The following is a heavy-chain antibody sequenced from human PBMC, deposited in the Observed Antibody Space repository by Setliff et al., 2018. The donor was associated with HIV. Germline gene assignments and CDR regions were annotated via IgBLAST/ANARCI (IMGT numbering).Heavy chain of an antibody. CDR1: GFAFSDYS. CDR2: IKQDGSEK. J-gene: IGHJ3*02. Sequence: GGSLRLSCAASGFAFSDYSINWVRQAPGKGLEWVANIKQDGSEKYYVDSVKGRFTISRDNAKNSLYLQMNSLRAEDTAVYYCARVRGITMIVVVIHDAFDIWGQGTMVTVSS. V-gene: IGHV3-7*01. D-gene: IGHD3-22*01. CDR3: ARVRGITMIVVVIHDAFDI.